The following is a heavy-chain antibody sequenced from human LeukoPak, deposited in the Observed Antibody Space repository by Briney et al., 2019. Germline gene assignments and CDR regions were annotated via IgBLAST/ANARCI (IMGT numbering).Heavy chain of an antibody. CDR2: INYSRSP. D-gene: IGHD3-22*01. V-gene: IGHV4-39*06. Sequence: SETLSLTCTVSGGSISSSSYYWGWIRQPPGKGLEWIGNINYSRSPYYNPSLKSRVTISVDTSKNQFPLKLSSVTAADTAVYYCARVGNYDSSGYYLNRPRRYYFDYWGQGTLVTVSS. CDR1: GGSISSSSYY. CDR3: ARVGNYDSSGYYLNRPRRYYFDY. J-gene: IGHJ4*02.